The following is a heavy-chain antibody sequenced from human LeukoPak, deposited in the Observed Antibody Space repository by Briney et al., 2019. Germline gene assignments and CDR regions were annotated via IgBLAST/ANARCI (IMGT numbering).Heavy chain of an antibody. J-gene: IGHJ4*02. CDR3: ARGHRGTSDY. CDR1: GGSFSGYY. V-gene: IGHV4-34*01. Sequence: PSETLSLTCAVYGGSFSGYYWSWIRQPPGKGLEWIGEINHSGSTNYNPSLKSRVTISVDTSKNQFSLKLSSVTAADTAVYYCARGHRGTSDYWGQGTLVTVSS. CDR2: INHSGST. D-gene: IGHD1-1*01.